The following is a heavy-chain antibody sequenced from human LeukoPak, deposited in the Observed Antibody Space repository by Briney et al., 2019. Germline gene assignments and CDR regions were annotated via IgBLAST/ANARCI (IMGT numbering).Heavy chain of an antibody. CDR1: GVSMSTDY. J-gene: IGHJ4*02. D-gene: IGHD2-8*02. Sequence: SETLSLTCTVSGVSMSTDYWTWVRQPPGKRLEWIGYIHYSGSTTYNPSLQSRVTISIDTSKNQFSLRLTSVTSADTAVYYCARDAGATAYWGQGALVTVSS. CDR2: IHYSGST. CDR3: ARDAGATAY. V-gene: IGHV4-59*01.